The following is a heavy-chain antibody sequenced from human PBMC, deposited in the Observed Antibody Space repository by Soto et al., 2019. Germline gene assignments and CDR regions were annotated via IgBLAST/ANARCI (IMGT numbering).Heavy chain of an antibody. D-gene: IGHD1-26*01. CDR3: GRIKERSGPYYRDP. J-gene: IGHJ5*02. CDR2: MNPNSGNT. CDR1: GYTFTSYD. Sequence: ASVPVSCKASGYTFTSYDINWVRQATGQGLEWMGWMNPNSGNTGYAQKFQGRVTMTRNTSISTAYMELSSLRSDDSAVYFWGRIKERSGPYYRDPWGQGTQVTVDS. V-gene: IGHV1-8*01.